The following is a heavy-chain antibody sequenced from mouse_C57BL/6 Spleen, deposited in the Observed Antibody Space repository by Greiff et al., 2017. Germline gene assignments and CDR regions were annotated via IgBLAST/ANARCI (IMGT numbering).Heavy chain of an antibody. CDR2: IYPGDGDT. Sequence: VQLQQSGPELVKPGASVKISCKASGYAFSSSWMNWVKQRPGKGLEWIGRIYPGDGDTNYNGKFKGKATLTADKSSSTAYMQLSSLTSEDSAVYFCARAGGLRRIDYWGQGTTLTVSS. V-gene: IGHV1-82*01. J-gene: IGHJ2*01. CDR3: ARAGGLRRIDY. CDR1: GYAFSSSW. D-gene: IGHD2-4*01.